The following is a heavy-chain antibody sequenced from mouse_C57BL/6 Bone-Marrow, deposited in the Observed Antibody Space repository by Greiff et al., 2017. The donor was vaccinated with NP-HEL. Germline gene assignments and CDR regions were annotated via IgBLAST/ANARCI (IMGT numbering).Heavy chain of an antibody. CDR1: GFNIKDYY. D-gene: IGHD1-1*01. J-gene: IGHJ4*01. CDR2: IDPEDGET. CDR3: ARTTVVGRDYYAMDY. Sequence: VQLQQSGAELVKPGASVKLSCTASGFNIKDYYMHWVKQRTEQGLEWIGRIDPEDGETKYAPKFQGKATIPADTSSNTAYLQLSSLTSEDTAVYYCARTTVVGRDYYAMDYWGQGTSVTVSS. V-gene: IGHV14-2*01.